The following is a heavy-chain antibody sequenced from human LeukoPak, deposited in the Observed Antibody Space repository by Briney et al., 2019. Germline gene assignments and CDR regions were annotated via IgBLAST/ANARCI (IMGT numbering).Heavy chain of an antibody. Sequence: SETLSLTCTVSGGSISNYYWTWIRQPAGKGLEWIGRIYTSGGTNYNPSLKSRVTISVDTSKNQFSRKLSSVTAADTAVYYCARGSVSSWFHLYYWGQGTLVTVSS. CDR3: ARGSVSSWFHLYY. J-gene: IGHJ4*02. CDR2: IYTSGGT. D-gene: IGHD6-13*01. V-gene: IGHV4-4*07. CDR1: GGSISNYY.